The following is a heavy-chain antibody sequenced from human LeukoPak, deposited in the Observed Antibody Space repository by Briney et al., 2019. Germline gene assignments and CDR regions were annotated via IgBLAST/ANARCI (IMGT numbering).Heavy chain of an antibody. J-gene: IGHJ4*02. CDR3: AREMRYYGDYVGHFDY. CDR2: IYYSGST. D-gene: IGHD4-17*01. CDR1: GGSISSGGYY. Sequence: PSQTLSLTCTVSGGSISSGGYYWSWIRQHPGKGLEWIGYIYYSGSTYYNPSLKSRVTISVDTSKNQFSLKLSSVTAADTAVYYCAREMRYYGDYVGHFDYWGQGTLVTVSS. V-gene: IGHV4-31*03.